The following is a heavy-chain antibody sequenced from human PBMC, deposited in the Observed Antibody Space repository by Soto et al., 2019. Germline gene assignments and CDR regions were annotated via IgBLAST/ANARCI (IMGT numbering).Heavy chain of an antibody. D-gene: IGHD2-15*01. CDR1: GGSVSSGSYY. Sequence: SETLSLTCTVSGGSVSSGSYYWSWIRQPPGKGLEWIGYIYYSGSTNYNPSLKSRVTISVDTSKNQFSLKLSSVTAADTAVYYCASGNREDNFDYWGQGTLVTVSS. CDR3: ASGNREDNFDY. J-gene: IGHJ4*02. V-gene: IGHV4-61*01. CDR2: IYYSGST.